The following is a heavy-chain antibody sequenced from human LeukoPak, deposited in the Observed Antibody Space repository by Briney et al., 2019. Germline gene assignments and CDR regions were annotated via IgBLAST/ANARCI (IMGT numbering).Heavy chain of an antibody. D-gene: IGHD6-19*01. V-gene: IGHV1-2*02. J-gene: IGHJ4*02. CDR2: INPNSGAT. Sequence: ASVKVSCKASGYTFTDYYIHWVRQAPGQGLEWMGWINPNSGATKYEQKFQGRVTMTRDTSISTAYMELSRLISEDTAVYYCAKWRGYASDWSGPFDDWGQGTLVTVSS. CDR1: GYTFTDYY. CDR3: AKWRGYASDWSGPFDD.